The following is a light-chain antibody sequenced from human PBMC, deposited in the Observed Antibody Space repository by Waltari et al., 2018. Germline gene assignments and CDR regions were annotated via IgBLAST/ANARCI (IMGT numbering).Light chain of an antibody. CDR1: SSDVGSYNY. V-gene: IGLV2-14*03. Sequence: QSALTQPASVSGSPGQSITISCTGTSSDVGSYNYLSWYQQHPGKAPKLMIYDVSYRPSGVSNRFSGAKSGNTASLTISGLQAEDEADYYCSSYITTNTLELFGGGTSLTVL. J-gene: IGLJ2*01. CDR3: SSYITTNTLEL. CDR2: DVS.